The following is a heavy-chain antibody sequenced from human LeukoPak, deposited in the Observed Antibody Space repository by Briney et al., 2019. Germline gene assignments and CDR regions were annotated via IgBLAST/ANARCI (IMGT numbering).Heavy chain of an antibody. D-gene: IGHD6-13*01. CDR2: INPNSGET. Sequence: ASVRVSCKASGYNFIGFYIHWVRQAPGQNLKWMGRINPNSGETSFALSFQGRVTMTRDTSINTAYMELGRLTSDDTAVYFCARGATRLATAGAEFDSWGQGTLVIVSS. V-gene: IGHV1-2*06. CDR3: ARGATRLATAGAEFDS. J-gene: IGHJ4*02. CDR1: GYNFIGFY.